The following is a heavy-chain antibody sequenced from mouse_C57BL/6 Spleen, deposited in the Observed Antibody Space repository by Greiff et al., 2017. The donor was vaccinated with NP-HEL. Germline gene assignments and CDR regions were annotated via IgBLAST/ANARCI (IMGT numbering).Heavy chain of an antibody. V-gene: IGHV1-5*01. CDR2: IYPGNSDT. J-gene: IGHJ4*01. D-gene: IGHD2-4*01. Sequence: EVQLQQSGTVLARPGASVKMSCKTSGYTFTSYWMHWVKQRPGQGLEWIGAIYPGNSDTSYNQKFKGKAKLTAVTSASTAYMELSSLTNEDSAVYYCTRDYLYDYDLGYAMDYWGQGTSVTVSS. CDR3: TRDYLYDYDLGYAMDY. CDR1: GYTFTSYW.